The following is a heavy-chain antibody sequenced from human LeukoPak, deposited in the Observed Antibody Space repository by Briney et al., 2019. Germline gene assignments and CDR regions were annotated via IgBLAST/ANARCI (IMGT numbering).Heavy chain of an antibody. CDR1: GFTLSSNW. V-gene: IGHV3-74*01. D-gene: IGHD1-26*01. CDR2: FYSDGSRT. J-gene: IGHJ3*02. CDR3: ARSGRGGAFDI. Sequence: GGSLRLSCAGSGFTLSSNWMHWVRQAPGKGLVWVSRFYSDGSRTNYADSVKGRFTISGDNAKNTRYLQMNSLRAEDTAVYYCARSGRGGAFDIWGQGTMVTVSS.